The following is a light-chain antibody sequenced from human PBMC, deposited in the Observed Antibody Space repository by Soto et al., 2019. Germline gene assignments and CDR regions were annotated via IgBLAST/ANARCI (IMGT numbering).Light chain of an antibody. Sequence: QSALTQPASVSGSPGQSITISCTGTSDDVGVYDFVSWYQHHPGEVPKVIIYGVNRRPSEISSRFSGSKSGNTASLTIAGLQADDEAIYYCASYTTSSTWVFGGGTHLTVL. CDR2: GVN. V-gene: IGLV2-14*01. CDR1: SDDVGVYDF. CDR3: ASYTTSSTWV. J-gene: IGLJ3*02.